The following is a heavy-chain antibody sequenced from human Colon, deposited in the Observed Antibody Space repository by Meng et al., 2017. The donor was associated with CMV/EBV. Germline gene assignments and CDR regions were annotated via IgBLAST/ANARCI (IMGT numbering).Heavy chain of an antibody. D-gene: IGHD5-12*01. CDR3: ARGFIGYNGYGVLPAWFDP. CDR2: ITWNGGRT. V-gene: IGHV3-20*01. CDR1: VDYG. Sequence: VDYGMSWVRQAPGKGLEWVSGITWNGGRTDYADSVKGRFTISRDNVKNSLYLQMNSLTTEDTAFYHCARGFIGYNGYGVLPAWFDPWGQGTLVTVSS. J-gene: IGHJ5*02.